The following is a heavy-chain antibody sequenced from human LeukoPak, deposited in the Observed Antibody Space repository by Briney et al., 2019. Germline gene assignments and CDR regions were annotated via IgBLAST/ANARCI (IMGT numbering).Heavy chain of an antibody. CDR2: IKQDGSER. V-gene: IGHV3-7*01. CDR1: GFTFSTCW. D-gene: IGHD2-21*01. CDR3: AKSLVVVNDPPDY. Sequence: PGGPLRLSCAASGFTFSTCWMTWVRQAPGKGLEWVANIKQDGSERYYVDSVKGRFTISRDNAKSSLYLQMNSLRAEDTAVYYCAKSLVVVNDPPDYWGQGTLVTVSS. J-gene: IGHJ4*02.